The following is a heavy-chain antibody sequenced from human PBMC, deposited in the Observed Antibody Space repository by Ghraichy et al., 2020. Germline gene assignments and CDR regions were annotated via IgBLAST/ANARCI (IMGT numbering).Heavy chain of an antibody. CDR1: GGAISSYY. CDR2: IYNSGIT. V-gene: IGHV4-59*08. Sequence: SQTLSLTCTVSGGAISSYYWSWIRQPPGKGLEWIAYIYNSGITSYNPSLKSRVTISVDTSKNQFSLKLSSVTAADTAVYYCARHYSYGSGNSPDGMDVWGQGTTVTVSS. CDR3: ARHYSYGSGNSPDGMDV. D-gene: IGHD3-10*01. J-gene: IGHJ6*02.